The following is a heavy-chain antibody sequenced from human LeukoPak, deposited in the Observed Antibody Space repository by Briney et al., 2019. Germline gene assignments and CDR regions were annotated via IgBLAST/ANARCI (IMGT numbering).Heavy chain of an antibody. CDR2: TYYSGST. J-gene: IGHJ4*02. V-gene: IGHV4-59*01. D-gene: IGHD3-10*01. CDR1: GGSISSYY. CDR3: ARVGPQTFGSGSYWDSRGWGYFDY. Sequence: SETLSLTCTVSGGSISSYYWSWIRQPPGKGLEWIGYTYYSGSTNYNPSLKSRVTISVDTSKNQFSLKLSSVTAADTAVYYCARVGPQTFGSGSYWDSRGWGYFDYWGQGTLVTVSS.